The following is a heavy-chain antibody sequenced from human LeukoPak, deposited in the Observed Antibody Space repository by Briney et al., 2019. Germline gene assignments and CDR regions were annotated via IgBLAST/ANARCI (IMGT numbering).Heavy chain of an antibody. D-gene: IGHD6-25*01. CDR2: IIPIFGTA. J-gene: IGHJ4*02. CDR1: GGTFSSYA. CDR3: ARSSPYSSAFDY. Sequence: SVKVSCKASGGTFSSYAISWVRQAPGQGLEWMGGIIPIFGTANYAQKFQGRVTITADESTSTAYMELSSLRSEDTAMYYCARSSPYSSAFDYWGQGTLVTVSS. V-gene: IGHV1-69*13.